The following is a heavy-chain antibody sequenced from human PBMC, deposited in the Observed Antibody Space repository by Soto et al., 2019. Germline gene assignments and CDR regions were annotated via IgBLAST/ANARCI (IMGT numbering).Heavy chain of an antibody. CDR3: ARAVEYSSSSGPLPLDY. V-gene: IGHV3-11*01. Sequence: GGSLRLSCAASGFTFSDYYMSWIRQAPGKGLEWVSYISSSGSTIYYADSVKGRFTISRDNAKNSLYLQMNSLRAEDTAVYYCARAVEYSSSSGPLPLDYWGQGTLVTVSS. D-gene: IGHD6-6*01. CDR2: ISSSGSTI. J-gene: IGHJ4*02. CDR1: GFTFSDYY.